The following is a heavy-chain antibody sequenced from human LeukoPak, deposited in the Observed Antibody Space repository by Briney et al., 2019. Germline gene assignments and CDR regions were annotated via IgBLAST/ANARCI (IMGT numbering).Heavy chain of an antibody. CDR2: ISWNSGSI. Sequence: PGGSLRLSCAASGFTFSNYRMHWVRQAPGKGLEWVSGISWNSGSIDYADSVKGRFTISRDNAKNSLYLQMNSLRVEDTAFYYCAKDNRRHYTSGPNPDSLHWGQGALVTVSS. CDR1: GFTFSNYR. D-gene: IGHD6-19*01. J-gene: IGHJ4*02. CDR3: AKDNRRHYTSGPNPDSLH. V-gene: IGHV3-9*01.